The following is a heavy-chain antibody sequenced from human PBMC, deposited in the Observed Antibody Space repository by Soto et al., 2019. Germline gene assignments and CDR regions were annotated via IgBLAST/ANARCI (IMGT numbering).Heavy chain of an antibody. V-gene: IGHV3-48*02. CDR2: ISSSSSTI. CDR3: ARGLDYYDSRGYWGY. CDR1: GFTFSSYS. Sequence: EVQLVESGGGLVQPGGSLRLSCAASGFTFSSYSMNWVRQAPGKGLEWVSYISSSSSTIYYADSVKGRFTISRDNAKNALYRQMNSLRDEDTAVYYCARGLDYYDSRGYWGYWGQGTLVTVSS. J-gene: IGHJ4*02. D-gene: IGHD3-22*01.